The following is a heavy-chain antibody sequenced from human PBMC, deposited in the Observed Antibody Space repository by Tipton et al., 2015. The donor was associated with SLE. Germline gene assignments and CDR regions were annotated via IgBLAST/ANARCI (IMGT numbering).Heavy chain of an antibody. Sequence: TLSLTCTVSGGSISSYYWSWIRQPAGKGLEWIGRIYTSGSTNDNPSLKSRVTMSVDTPKNQFSLKLSSVTAADTAVDYRARDLGEAAAFDIWGQGTLVTVSS. CDR2: IYTSGST. J-gene: IGHJ4*02. D-gene: IGHD6-13*01. V-gene: IGHV4-4*07. CDR3: ARDLGEAAAFDI. CDR1: GGSISSYY.